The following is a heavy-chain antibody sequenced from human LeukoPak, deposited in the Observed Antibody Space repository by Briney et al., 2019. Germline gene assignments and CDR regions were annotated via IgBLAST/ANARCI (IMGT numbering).Heavy chain of an antibody. Sequence: SETLSLTCTVSGGSIRSYYWNWIRQPPGKGLEWIGYIYTSGSTNYNPSLKSRVTISVDTSKNQFSLKLSSVTAADTAVSYCARSSVSVDTVPFDPWGQGTLVTVSS. D-gene: IGHD5-18*01. CDR3: ARSSVSVDTVPFDP. CDR1: GGSIRSYY. J-gene: IGHJ5*02. CDR2: IYTSGST. V-gene: IGHV4-4*09.